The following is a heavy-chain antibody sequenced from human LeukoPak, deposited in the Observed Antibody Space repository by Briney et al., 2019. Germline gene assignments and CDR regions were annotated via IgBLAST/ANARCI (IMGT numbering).Heavy chain of an antibody. Sequence: SETLSLTCTVSGGSISSSGYYWGWIRQPPGKGLEWIGSIYYSGSTYYNPSLKSRVTISVDTSKNQFSLKLSSVTAADTAVYYCARRATISSPLFDYWGQGTLVTVSS. V-gene: IGHV4-39*01. CDR2: IYYSGST. CDR3: ARRATISSPLFDY. CDR1: GGSISSSGYY. D-gene: IGHD3-9*01. J-gene: IGHJ4*02.